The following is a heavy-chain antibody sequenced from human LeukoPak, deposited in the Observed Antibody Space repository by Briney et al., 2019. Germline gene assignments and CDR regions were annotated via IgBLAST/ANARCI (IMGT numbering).Heavy chain of an antibody. Sequence: ASVKVSCKASGYTFTDYYIHWVRRAPGQGLEWMGWINTNSGGTQYAQKFQGRLTMTRDTSLATAYMELSTLTSDDMAVYYCARDGPVWGRYRFDFRGQGTLVTVSS. V-gene: IGHV1-2*02. CDR2: INTNSGGT. D-gene: IGHD3-16*02. J-gene: IGHJ4*02. CDR1: GYTFTDYY. CDR3: ARDGPVWGRYRFDF.